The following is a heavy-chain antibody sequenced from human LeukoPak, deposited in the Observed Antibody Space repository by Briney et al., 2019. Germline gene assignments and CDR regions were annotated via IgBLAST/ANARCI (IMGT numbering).Heavy chain of an antibody. CDR3: ARDGSSRDYYYMDV. D-gene: IGHD2-15*01. CDR2: IWYDGSNK. Sequence: GGSLRLSCAASGFTFSSYGMHWVRQAPGKGLEWVAVIWYDGSNKYYADSVKGRFTISRDNSKNTLYLQMNSLRAEDTAVYYCARDGSSRDYYYMDVWGKGTTVTVSS. CDR1: GFTFSSYG. J-gene: IGHJ6*03. V-gene: IGHV3-33*01.